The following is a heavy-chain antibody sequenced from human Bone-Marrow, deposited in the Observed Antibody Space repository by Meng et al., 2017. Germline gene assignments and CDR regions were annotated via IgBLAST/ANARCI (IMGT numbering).Heavy chain of an antibody. Sequence: ASVKVSCKASGYIFTNYYMHWVRQAPGQGLEWMGIINPSGGSTTYAQKFQGRLSMTRDMSTGTIYMELSSLTSEDTAVYYGARDLTVVVIALGYWGQGTLVTVSS. CDR1: GYIFTNYY. D-gene: IGHD3-22*01. J-gene: IGHJ4*02. CDR2: INPSGGST. CDR3: ARDLTVVVIALGY. V-gene: IGHV1-46*01.